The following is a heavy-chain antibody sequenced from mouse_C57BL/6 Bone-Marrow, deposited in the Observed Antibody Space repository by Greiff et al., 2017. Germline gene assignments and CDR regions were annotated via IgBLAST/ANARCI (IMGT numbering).Heavy chain of an antibody. D-gene: IGHD2-4*01. CDR2: INPSSGYT. Sequence: VQLQQSGAELARPGASVKMSCKASGYTFTSYTMHWVKQRPGQGLEWIGYINPSSGYTKYNQKFKDKATLTADKSSSTAYMQLSSLTSEYSAVYYCARSPSYDYDWYFDVWGTGTTVTVSS. J-gene: IGHJ1*03. CDR1: GYTFTSYT. V-gene: IGHV1-4*01. CDR3: ARSPSYDYDWYFDV.